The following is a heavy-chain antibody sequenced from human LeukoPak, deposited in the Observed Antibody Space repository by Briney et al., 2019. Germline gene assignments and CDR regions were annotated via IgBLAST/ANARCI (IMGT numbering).Heavy chain of an antibody. CDR3: ASLRSYSDAFDI. Sequence: GESLQISCKGSGYSFNTFWIAWVRQMPGKGLEWMGIIFPSDSDTRYSPSFQGQVTFSADKSISTAYLQWSSLKASDTAMYYCASLRSYSDAFDIWGQGTMVTVSS. CDR2: IFPSDSDT. D-gene: IGHD2-21*01. CDR1: GYSFNTFW. V-gene: IGHV5-51*01. J-gene: IGHJ3*02.